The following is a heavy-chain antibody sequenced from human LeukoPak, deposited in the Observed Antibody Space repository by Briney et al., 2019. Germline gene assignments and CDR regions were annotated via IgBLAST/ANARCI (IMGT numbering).Heavy chain of an antibody. CDR3: ARQRVMGATRGNFDH. D-gene: IGHD1-26*01. CDR2: IDPSDSYT. J-gene: IGHJ4*02. Sequence: GESLKISCKGSGYSFTSYWISWVRQMPGKGLEWMGRIDPSDSYTNYSPSFQGHVTISADKSISTAYLQWSSLKASDTAMYYCARQRVMGATRGNFDHWGQGTLVTVSS. CDR1: GYSFTSYW. V-gene: IGHV5-10-1*01.